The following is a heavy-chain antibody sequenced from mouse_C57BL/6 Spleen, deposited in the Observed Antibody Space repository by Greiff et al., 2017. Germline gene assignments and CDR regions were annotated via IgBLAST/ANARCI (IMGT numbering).Heavy chain of an antibody. CDR1: GYAFTNYL. CDR2: INPGSGGT. V-gene: IGHV1-54*01. D-gene: IGHD4-1*01. J-gene: IGHJ2*01. Sequence: QVQLKQSGAELVRPGTSVKVSCKASGYAFTNYLIEWVKQRPGQGLEWIGVINPGSGGTNYNEKFKGKATLTADKSSSTAYMQLSSLTSEDSAVYFCARSAANWDDFDYWGQGTTLTVSS. CDR3: ARSAANWDDFDY.